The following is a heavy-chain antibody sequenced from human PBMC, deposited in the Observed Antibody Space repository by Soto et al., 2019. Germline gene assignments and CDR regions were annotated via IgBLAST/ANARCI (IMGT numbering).Heavy chain of an antibody. V-gene: IGHV3-21*01. Sequence: GGSLRLSCAASGFTFSSYSMNWVRQAPGKGLEWVSSISSSSSYIYYADSVKGRFTISRDNAKNSLYLQMNSLRAEDTAVYYCARESKQLDHDAFDIWGQGTMVTVSS. CDR2: ISSSSSYI. CDR3: ARESKQLDHDAFDI. D-gene: IGHD6-13*01. CDR1: GFTFSSYS. J-gene: IGHJ3*02.